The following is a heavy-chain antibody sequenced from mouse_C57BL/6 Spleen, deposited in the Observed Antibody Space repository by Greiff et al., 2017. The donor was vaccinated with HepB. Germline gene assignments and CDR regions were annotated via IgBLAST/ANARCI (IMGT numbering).Heavy chain of an antibody. J-gene: IGHJ3*01. Sequence: QVQLQQSGAELVKPGASVKISCKASGYAFSSYWMNWVKQRPGKGLEWIGQIYPGDGDTNYNGKFKGKATLTADKSSSTAYMQLSSLTSEDSAVYYCARSPYYDSDQFAYWGQGTLVTVSA. CDR2: IYPGDGDT. D-gene: IGHD2-4*01. CDR1: GYAFSSYW. CDR3: ARSPYYDSDQFAY. V-gene: IGHV1-80*01.